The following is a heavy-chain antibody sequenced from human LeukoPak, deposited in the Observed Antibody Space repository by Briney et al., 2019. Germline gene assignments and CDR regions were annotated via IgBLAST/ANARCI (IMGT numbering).Heavy chain of an antibody. CDR1: GGTFSSYA. V-gene: IGHV1-69*13. CDR2: IIPIFGTA. Sequence: GASVKVSCKASGGTFSSYAISWVRQAPGQGLEWMGGIIPIFGTANYAQKFQGRVTITADESTSTAYMELSSLRSEDTAVYYCARAANPKWELLGSFDYWGQGTLVTVSS. D-gene: IGHD1-26*01. CDR3: ARAANPKWELLGSFDY. J-gene: IGHJ4*02.